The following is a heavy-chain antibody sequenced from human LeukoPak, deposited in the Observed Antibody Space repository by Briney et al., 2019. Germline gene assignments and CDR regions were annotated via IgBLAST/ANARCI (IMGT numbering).Heavy chain of an antibody. CDR2: IWYDGSNK. J-gene: IGHJ3*02. V-gene: IGHV3-33*01. Sequence: GGSLRLSCAASGFTFSSYGMHWVRQAPGKGLEWVAVIWYDGSNKYYADSVKGRFTISRDNSKNTLYLQMNSLRAEDTAVYYCAHTPITMIVVVIINSVAFDIWGQGTMVTVSS. D-gene: IGHD3-22*01. CDR3: AHTPITMIVVVIINSVAFDI. CDR1: GFTFSSYG.